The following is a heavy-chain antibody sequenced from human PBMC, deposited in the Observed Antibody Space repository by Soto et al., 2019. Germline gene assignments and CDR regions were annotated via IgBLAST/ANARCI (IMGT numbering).Heavy chain of an antibody. Sequence: ASVKVSCKASGHTFTSYGISWVRQAPGQGLEWMGWISAYNGNTNYAQKLQGRVTMTTDTSTSTACMELRSLRSDDTAVYYCERVSGSSSSPFDYWGQGTLVTVSS. V-gene: IGHV1-18*01. D-gene: IGHD6-6*01. J-gene: IGHJ4*02. CDR2: ISAYNGNT. CDR3: ERVSGSSSSPFDY. CDR1: GHTFTSYG.